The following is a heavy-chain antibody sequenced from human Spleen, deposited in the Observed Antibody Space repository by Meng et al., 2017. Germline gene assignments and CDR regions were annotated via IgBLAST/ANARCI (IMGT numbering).Heavy chain of an antibody. D-gene: IGHD5-12*01. CDR1: EHIFTGYY. J-gene: IGHJ4*02. Sequence: QVKLLHSRAEVKKSGASVKVSFKSSEHIFTGYYTHWLRQAPQQGLDWMGSINPNSCGTNYAQKFQGRVTMTSDTSISTAYVELIRLRSDDTAVYYCSRELADIVATGIDYWGQGALVTVSS. V-gene: IGHV1-2*02. CDR2: INPNSCGT. CDR3: SRELADIVATGIDY.